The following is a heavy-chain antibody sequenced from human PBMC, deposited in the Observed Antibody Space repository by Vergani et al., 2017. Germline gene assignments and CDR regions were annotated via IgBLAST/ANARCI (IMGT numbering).Heavy chain of an antibody. V-gene: IGHV1-46*03. CDR3: ARGDYDILTGYRY. D-gene: IGHD3-9*01. CDR2: INPSGGHT. Sequence: QVQVVQSGAEVKKSGASVKVSCKTSGYTFSNYYMHWVRQAPGQGLEWRGIINPSGGHTNYAQKFQGRVTMTRDTSTSTVYMELSSLRSEDTAIYYCARGDYDILTGYRYWGQGTLVTVSA. J-gene: IGHJ4*02. CDR1: GYTFSNYY.